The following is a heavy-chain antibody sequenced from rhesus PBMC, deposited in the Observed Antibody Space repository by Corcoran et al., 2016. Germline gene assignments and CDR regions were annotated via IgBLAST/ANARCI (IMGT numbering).Heavy chain of an antibody. CDR1: GGSFSSYW. J-gene: IGHJ1*01. CDR3: ARYCTSTTCFYIFEF. D-gene: IGHD2-2*01. V-gene: IGHV4-80*01. Sequence: QVQLQESGQGLVKPSETLSLTCAVSGGSFSSYWWSWIRQPPGKGLEWIGENNGNSGSTNHNPSLKCRVTISKDASKNQFSLKLSSVTAADTAVYYCARYCTSTTCFYIFEFWGQGALVTVSS. CDR2: NNGNSGST.